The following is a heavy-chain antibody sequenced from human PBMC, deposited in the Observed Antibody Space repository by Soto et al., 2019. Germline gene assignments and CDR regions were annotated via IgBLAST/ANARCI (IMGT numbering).Heavy chain of an antibody. CDR3: ARDTDSSGFAGY. Sequence: PVGSLRLSCAASGFTFSSYAMHWVRQAPGKGLEWVAVISYDGSNKYYADSVKGRFTISRDNSKNTLYLQMNSLRAEDTAVYYCARDTDSSGFAGYWGQGTLVTVSS. J-gene: IGHJ4*02. V-gene: IGHV3-30-3*01. CDR2: ISYDGSNK. CDR1: GFTFSSYA. D-gene: IGHD3-22*01.